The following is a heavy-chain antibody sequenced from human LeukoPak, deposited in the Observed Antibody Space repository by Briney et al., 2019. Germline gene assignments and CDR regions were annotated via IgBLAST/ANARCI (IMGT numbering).Heavy chain of an antibody. Sequence: GGSLRLSCAASGFXFRSYAIQWVRQAPGKGLEWVSYITYNSGTIFYADSVKGRFTISRDNGKDSLYLQMSSLRDEDTAVYYCARDSGYSYADDYWGQGTLVTVSS. CDR1: GFXFRSYA. D-gene: IGHD5-18*01. J-gene: IGHJ4*02. V-gene: IGHV3-48*02. CDR2: ITYNSGTI. CDR3: ARDSGYSYADDY.